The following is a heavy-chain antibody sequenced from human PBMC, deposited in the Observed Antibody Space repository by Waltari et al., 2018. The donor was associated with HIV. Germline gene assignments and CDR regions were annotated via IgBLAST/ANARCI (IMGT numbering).Heavy chain of an antibody. J-gene: IGHJ6*02. Sequence: VQLVESGGTQIRPGGSLRLACVGSGFTFRNHWLHWVRQVPGKGLQWIARIDRDGRVSRNEGIVKGRFSISRDNAKNSIFLQLTSLTVDNSAVYYCARYVTRDYFGVYHFAFDVWGQGTTVTVSS. D-gene: IGHD4-17*01. CDR3: ARYVTRDYFGVYHFAFDV. V-gene: IGHV3-74*02. CDR2: IDRDGRVS. CDR1: GFTFRNHW.